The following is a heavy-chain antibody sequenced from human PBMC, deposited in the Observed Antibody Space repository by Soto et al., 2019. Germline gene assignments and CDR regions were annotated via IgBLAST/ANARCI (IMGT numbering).Heavy chain of an antibody. J-gene: IGHJ4*02. CDR3: ARELRYFEWLFGVAPFDY. CDR1: GFTFSSYS. Sequence: GGSLRLSCAASGFTFSSYSMNWVRQAPGKGLEWVSSISSSSSYIYYADSVKGRFTISRDNAKNSLYLQMNSLRAEDTAVYYCARELRYFEWLFGVAPFDYWGQGTLVTVSS. CDR2: ISSSSSYI. V-gene: IGHV3-21*01. D-gene: IGHD3-9*01.